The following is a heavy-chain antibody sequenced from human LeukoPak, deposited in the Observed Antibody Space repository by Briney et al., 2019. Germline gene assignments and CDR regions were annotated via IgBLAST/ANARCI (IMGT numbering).Heavy chain of an antibody. CDR1: GGTFSSYA. CDR2: IIPIFGTA. D-gene: IGHD5-12*01. V-gene: IGHV1-69*05. J-gene: IGHJ3*02. Sequence: GASVKVSCKASGGTFSSYAISWVRQAPGQGLEWMGGIIPIFGTANYAQKFQGRVTITTDESTSTAYMELSSLRSEDTAVYYCAREGDYSGYDFSDRETPPRDAFDIWGQGTTVTVSS. CDR3: AREGDYSGYDFSDRETPPRDAFDI.